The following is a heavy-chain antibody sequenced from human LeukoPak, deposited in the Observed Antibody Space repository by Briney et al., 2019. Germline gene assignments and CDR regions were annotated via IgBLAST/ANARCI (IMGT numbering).Heavy chain of an antibody. CDR1: GYSFTSYW. D-gene: IGHD6-19*01. Sequence: GESLKISCKGSGYSFTSYWIGWVRQMPGKGLEWMGIIYPGDSDTRYSPSFQGQVTISADKSISTAYLQWSSLKASDIAMYYCARPYSSGWDAFDIWGQGTMVTVSS. CDR2: IYPGDSDT. CDR3: ARPYSSGWDAFDI. J-gene: IGHJ3*02. V-gene: IGHV5-51*01.